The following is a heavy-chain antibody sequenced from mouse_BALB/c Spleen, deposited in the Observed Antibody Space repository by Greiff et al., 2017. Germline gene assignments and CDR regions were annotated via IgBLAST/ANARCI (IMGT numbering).Heavy chain of an antibody. CDR3: ARRYRYLYAMDY. J-gene: IGHJ4*01. CDR1: GYTFTSYW. CDR2: INPSTGYT. D-gene: IGHD2-14*01. V-gene: IGHV1-7*01. Sequence: LQESGAELAKPGASVKMSCKASGYTFTSYWMHWVKQRPGQGLEWIGYINPSTGYTEYNQKFKDKATLTADKSSSTAYMQLSSLTSEDSAVYYCARRYRYLYAMDYWGQGTSVTVSS.